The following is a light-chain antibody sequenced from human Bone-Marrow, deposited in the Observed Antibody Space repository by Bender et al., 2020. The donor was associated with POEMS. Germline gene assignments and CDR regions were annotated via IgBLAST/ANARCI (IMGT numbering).Light chain of an antibody. Sequence: SYALPQPPSVSVAPGGTSTIACGGDHIGGEIVHWYQQRPGQAPAVVIHADNERPSGIPDRFSGSNSGNTATLTISGVEAGDEADYYCQVWDISRNQAVFGGGTKLTVL. CDR3: QVWDISRNQAV. V-gene: IGLV3-21*04. CDR2: ADN. J-gene: IGLJ3*02. CDR1: HIGGEI.